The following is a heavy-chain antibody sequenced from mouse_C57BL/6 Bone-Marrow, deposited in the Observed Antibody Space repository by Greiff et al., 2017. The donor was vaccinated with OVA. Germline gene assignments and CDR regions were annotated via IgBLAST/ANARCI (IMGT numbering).Heavy chain of an antibody. Sequence: EVKLEESGGGLVKPGGSLKLSCAASGFTFSDYGMHWVRQAPEKGLEWVAYISSGSSTIYYADTVKGRFTISRDNAKNTLFLQMTSLRSEDTAMYYCATLLPYFDYWGQGTTLTVSS. CDR1: GFTFSDYG. J-gene: IGHJ2*01. CDR2: ISSGSSTI. D-gene: IGHD1-2*01. CDR3: ATLLPYFDY. V-gene: IGHV5-17*01.